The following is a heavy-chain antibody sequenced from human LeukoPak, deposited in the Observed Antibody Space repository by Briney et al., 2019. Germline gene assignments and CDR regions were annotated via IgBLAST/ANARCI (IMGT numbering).Heavy chain of an antibody. D-gene: IGHD6-19*01. V-gene: IGHV3-7*01. J-gene: IGHJ4*02. CDR1: GSTFSSYW. CDR3: ARDQAVASVYREDS. Sequence: GGSLRLSCAASGSTFSSYWMTWVRRAPGKGLEWVANIKQDESQKYYVDSVKGRFTISRDNAKNSLFLQMNSLRAEDTAVYYCARDQAVASVYREDSWGQGTLVTVSS. CDR2: IKQDESQK.